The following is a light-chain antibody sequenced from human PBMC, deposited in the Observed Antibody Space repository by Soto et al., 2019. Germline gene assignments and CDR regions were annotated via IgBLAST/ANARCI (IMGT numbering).Light chain of an antibody. V-gene: IGLV4-69*01. J-gene: IGLJ3*02. CDR3: QTWGTGIRV. CDR1: SGHSSYA. CDR2: LNSDGSY. Sequence: QSVLTQPPSASASLGASVKLTCTLSSGHSSYAIAWHQQQPEKGPRYLMKLNSDGSYSKGDGIPDRFSGSSSGAERYLTISSLQSEDEADYYCQTWGTGIRVFGGGTKLTVL.